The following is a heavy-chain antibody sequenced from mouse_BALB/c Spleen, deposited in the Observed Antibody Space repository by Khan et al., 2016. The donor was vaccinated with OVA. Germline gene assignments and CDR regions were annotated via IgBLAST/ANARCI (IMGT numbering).Heavy chain of an antibody. J-gene: IGHJ4*01. CDR3: ARGGRRAMDY. CDR1: GYTFTNYG. Sequence: QIQLVQSGPDLKKPGETVKISCKASGYTFTNYGINWVKQAPGKGLKWMGWIYTYTGEPTYADDFKGRFAFSLETSASPAYLQINNLKNEDTATYFGARGGRRAMDYWGQGTSVTVSS. D-gene: IGHD3-3*01. CDR2: IYTYTGEP. V-gene: IGHV9-3-1*01.